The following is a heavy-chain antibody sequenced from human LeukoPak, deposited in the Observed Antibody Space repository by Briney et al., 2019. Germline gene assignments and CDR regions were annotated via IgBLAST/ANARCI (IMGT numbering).Heavy chain of an antibody. CDR2: IYYSGST. CDR1: GGSISSYY. Sequence: SETLSLTCTVSGGSISSYYWSWIRQPPGKGLEWVGHIYYSGSTNYNPSLKSRVTISVDTSNNQFSLKLSSVTAADTAVYFCARTTFYYGSGSYFYFDYWGQGTLVTVSS. V-gene: IGHV4-59*01. J-gene: IGHJ4*02. CDR3: ARTTFYYGSGSYFYFDY. D-gene: IGHD3-10*01.